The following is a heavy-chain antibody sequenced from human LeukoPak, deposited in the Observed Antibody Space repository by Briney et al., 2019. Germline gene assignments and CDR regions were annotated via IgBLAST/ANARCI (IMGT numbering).Heavy chain of an antibody. D-gene: IGHD3-10*01. Sequence: ASVKVSCKTSGYTFTSYGISWVRQAPGQGLEWMGWISGHSGNTNYAQKLQGRVIMTTETSTSTAYMELRSLRSDDTALYYCAREAGGRGAFDIWGQGTMVTVSS. V-gene: IGHV1-18*01. CDR2: ISGHSGNT. CDR3: AREAGGRGAFDI. J-gene: IGHJ3*02. CDR1: GYTFTSYG.